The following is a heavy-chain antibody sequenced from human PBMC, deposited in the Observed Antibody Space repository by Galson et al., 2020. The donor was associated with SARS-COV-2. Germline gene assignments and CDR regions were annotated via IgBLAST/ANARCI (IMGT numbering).Heavy chain of an antibody. J-gene: IGHJ4*02. V-gene: IGHV3-30-3*01. CDR3: ARGTQWLVLFGVY. CDR2: ISYDGSNK. D-gene: IGHD6-19*01. Sequence: GGSLRLSCAASGFTFSSYAMHWVRQAPGKGLEWVAVISYDGSNKYYADSVKGRFTISRDNSKNTLYRQMNSLRAEDTAVYYCARGTQWLVLFGVYWGQGTLVTVSS. CDR1: GFTFSSYA.